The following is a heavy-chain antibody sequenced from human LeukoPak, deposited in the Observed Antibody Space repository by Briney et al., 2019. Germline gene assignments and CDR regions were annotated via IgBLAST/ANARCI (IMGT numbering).Heavy chain of an antibody. J-gene: IGHJ4*02. V-gene: IGHV4-4*07. CDR1: GGSISSYY. CDR2: IYSSGNT. CDR3: ARDSYGSGSYYPYYFDY. D-gene: IGHD3-10*01. Sequence: SETLSLTCTVSGGSISSYYWNWIRQPPGEGLEWIGRIYSSGNTNYNPSLKSRVTISVDKSRTQFSLKLTSVTASDTAVYYCARDSYGSGSYYPYYFDYWGQGTLLTVSS.